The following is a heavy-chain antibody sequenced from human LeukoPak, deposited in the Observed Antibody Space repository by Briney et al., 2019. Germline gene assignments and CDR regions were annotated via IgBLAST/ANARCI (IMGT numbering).Heavy chain of an antibody. CDR1: GFTFSSYW. CDR3: ARGRSYYYGSGSSETLSAFDI. V-gene: IGHV3-7*01. CDR2: IKQDGSEK. Sequence: GGSLRLSCAASGFTFSSYWMSWVRQAPGKGLEWVANIKQDGSEKYYVDSVKGRFTISRDNAKNSLYLQMNSLRAEDTAVYYCARGRSYYYGSGSSETLSAFDIWGQGTMVTVSS. J-gene: IGHJ3*02. D-gene: IGHD3-10*01.